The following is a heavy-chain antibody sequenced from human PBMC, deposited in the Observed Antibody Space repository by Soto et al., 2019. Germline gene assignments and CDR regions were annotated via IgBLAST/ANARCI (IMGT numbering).Heavy chain of an antibody. Sequence: PGGSLRLSCAASGFTFSSYSMNWVRQAPGEGLEWVGRIRSKGNNYATAYAASVKGRFTISRDDSKNTAYLQMNSLRTEDTAVYYCTGGETVTTYRDAFDVWGQGTMVTVSS. CDR1: GFTFSSYS. V-gene: IGHV3-73*01. CDR2: IRSKGNNYAT. J-gene: IGHJ3*01. CDR3: TGGETVTTYRDAFDV. D-gene: IGHD4-4*01.